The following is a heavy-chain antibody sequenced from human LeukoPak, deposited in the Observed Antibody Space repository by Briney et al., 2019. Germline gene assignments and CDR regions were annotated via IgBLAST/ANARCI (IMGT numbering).Heavy chain of an antibody. J-gene: IGHJ6*03. CDR1: GYTFTNFD. CDR3: ARAPSWNYNRYYYYVDV. CDR2: MNPNSGNT. D-gene: IGHD1-7*01. V-gene: IGHV1-8*03. Sequence: ASVKVSCKTSGYTFTNFDTNWVRQASGHGLEWMGWMNPNSGNTGYAQKFQGRVTITRNTSISTAYMELSSLRSEDTAVYYCARAPSWNYNRYYYYVDVWGRGTTVTVSS.